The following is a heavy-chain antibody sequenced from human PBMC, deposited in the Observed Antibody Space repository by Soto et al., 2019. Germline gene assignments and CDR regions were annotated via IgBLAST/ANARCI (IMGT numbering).Heavy chain of an antibody. CDR1: GFTFSSYE. CDR2: INSDGATI. CDR3: ARVRRATVTPQPYLDY. D-gene: IGHD4-4*01. V-gene: IGHV3-48*03. Sequence: PGGSLRLSCAASGFTFSSYEMNWVRQAPGKGLEWVSYINSDGATIYYVDSVKGRFTVSRDNAENSLYLQMNSLRAEDTAVYYCARVRRATVTPQPYLDYWGQGTLVTVSS. J-gene: IGHJ4*02.